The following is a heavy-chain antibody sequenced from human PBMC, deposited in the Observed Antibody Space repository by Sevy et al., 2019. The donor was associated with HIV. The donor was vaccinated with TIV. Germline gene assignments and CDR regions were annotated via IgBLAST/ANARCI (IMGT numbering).Heavy chain of an antibody. CDR3: AGENAWGRGYS. J-gene: IGHJ4*02. Sequence: SETLSLTCTVSGGSITSLYWNWIRQPPGKGLEWIANIYYMGHINYNPSLKSRVTLSLDTSKNQFSLRLSSVTAADTAMYYCAGENAWGRGYSWGQGTLVTVSS. D-gene: IGHD1-26*01. V-gene: IGHV4-59*08. CDR2: IYYMGHI. CDR1: GGSITSLY.